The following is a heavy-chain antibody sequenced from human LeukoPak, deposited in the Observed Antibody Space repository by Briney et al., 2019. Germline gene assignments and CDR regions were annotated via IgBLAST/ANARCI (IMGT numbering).Heavy chain of an antibody. CDR3: AREGGGRGYHFDY. V-gene: IGHV3-53*01. CDR2: IYSDNT. CDR1: GFTVSSNS. Sequence: SGGSLRLSCTVSGFTVSSNSMSWVRQAPGKGLEWVSFIYSDNTHYSDSVKGRFTISRDNSKNTLYLQMNSLRAEDTAVYYCAREGGGRGYHFDYWGQGTLVTVSS. J-gene: IGHJ4*02. D-gene: IGHD1-1*01.